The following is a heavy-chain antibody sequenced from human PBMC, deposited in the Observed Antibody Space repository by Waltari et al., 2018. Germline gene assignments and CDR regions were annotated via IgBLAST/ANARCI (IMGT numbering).Heavy chain of an antibody. CDR3: AKDWRRLLENLDWLLFALDY. Sequence: EVQLLESGGNLVQPGVSLSPSCAASGFTFSDYAICWVRPAPGKGLEWVSVITGSGDRTYYAESVKGRFTISRDNSKNTLYLQMNSLRAEDTAIYYCAKDWRRLLENLDWLLFALDYWGQGSLVTVSS. CDR1: GFTFSDYA. D-gene: IGHD3-9*01. V-gene: IGHV3-23*01. J-gene: IGHJ4*02. CDR2: ITGSGDRT.